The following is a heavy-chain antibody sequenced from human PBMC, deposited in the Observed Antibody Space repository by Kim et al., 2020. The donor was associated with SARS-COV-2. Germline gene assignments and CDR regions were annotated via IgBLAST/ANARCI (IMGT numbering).Heavy chain of an antibody. CDR1: GGSISSSSYY. CDR3: ARQEAARPRGYYYYGMDV. J-gene: IGHJ6*02. Sequence: SETLSLTCTVSGGSISSSSYYWGWIRQPPGKGLEWIGSIYYSGSTYYNPSLKSRVTISVDTSKNQFSLKLSSVTAADTAVYYCARQEAARPRGYYYYGMDVWGQGTTVTVSS. D-gene: IGHD6-6*01. CDR2: IYYSGST. V-gene: IGHV4-39*01.